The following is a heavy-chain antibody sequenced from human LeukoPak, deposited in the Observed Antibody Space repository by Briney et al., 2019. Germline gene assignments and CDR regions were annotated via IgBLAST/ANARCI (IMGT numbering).Heavy chain of an antibody. J-gene: IGHJ6*02. Sequence: GASVKVSCKASGYTFTSYGISWVRQAPGQGLEWMGWISAYNGNTNYAQKLQGRVTMTTDTSTSTAYMELRSLRSDDTAVYYCARDPLPYGILTGYFYYYYGMDVWGQGTTVTVSS. V-gene: IGHV1-18*01. CDR3: ARDPLPYGILTGYFYYYYGMDV. CDR1: GYTFTSYG. D-gene: IGHD3-9*01. CDR2: ISAYNGNT.